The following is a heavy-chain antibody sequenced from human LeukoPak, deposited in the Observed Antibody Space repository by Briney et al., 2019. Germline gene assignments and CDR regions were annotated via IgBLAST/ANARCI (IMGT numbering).Heavy chain of an antibody. J-gene: IGHJ4*02. CDR3: AKDRFYGSGSYTFDS. V-gene: IGHV3-23*01. D-gene: IGHD3-10*01. CDR1: GFTFSRYA. Sequence: GGSLRLSCAASGFTFSRYAMNWVRQAPGKGLEWVSAISGSGGSTYYADSVKGRFTISRDNFKSTLYLQMNSLRAEDSAVYYCAKDRFYGSGSYTFDSWGQGTLVTVSS. CDR2: ISGSGGST.